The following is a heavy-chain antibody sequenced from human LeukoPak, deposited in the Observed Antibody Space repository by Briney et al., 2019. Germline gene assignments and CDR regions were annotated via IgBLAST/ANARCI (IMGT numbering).Heavy chain of an antibody. D-gene: IGHD3-22*01. J-gene: IGHJ4*02. CDR1: GFTFSSYA. Sequence: PGGSLRLSCAASGFTFSSYAMSWVRQAPGKGLEWVSAISSSGGSTYYADSVKGRFTISRDNSKNTLYLQMNSLRAEDTTVYYCAKPSMIVVIITPFDYWGQGTLVTVSS. V-gene: IGHV3-23*01. CDR2: ISSSGGST. CDR3: AKPSMIVVIITPFDY.